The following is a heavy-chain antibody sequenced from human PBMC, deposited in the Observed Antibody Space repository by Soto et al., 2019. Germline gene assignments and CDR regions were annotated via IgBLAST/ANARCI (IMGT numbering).Heavy chain of an antibody. Sequence: PSETLSLTCAVYGGSFSGYYWSWIRQPPGKGLEWIGEINHSGSTNYNPSLKSRVTISVDTSKNQFSLKLSSVTAADTAVYYCARGRTWFGELSMDVWGKGTTVTVSS. D-gene: IGHD3-10*01. CDR1: GGSFSGYY. J-gene: IGHJ6*03. CDR3: ARGRTWFGELSMDV. V-gene: IGHV4-34*01. CDR2: INHSGST.